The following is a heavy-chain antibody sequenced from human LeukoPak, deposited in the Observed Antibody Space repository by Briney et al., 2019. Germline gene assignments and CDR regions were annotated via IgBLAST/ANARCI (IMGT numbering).Heavy chain of an antibody. J-gene: IGHJ1*01. Sequence: GGSLRLSCAASGFTFSSHGMHWVRQAPGKGLEWVAVISYDGSNKYYAGSVKGRFTISRDNSKNTLYLQMNSLRAEDAAVYYCAKGSAHYDSSGYYFFIPTAEYFQHWGQGTLVTVSS. CDR1: GFTFSSHG. CDR2: ISYDGSNK. CDR3: AKGSAHYDSSGYYFFIPTAEYFQH. D-gene: IGHD3-22*01. V-gene: IGHV3-30*18.